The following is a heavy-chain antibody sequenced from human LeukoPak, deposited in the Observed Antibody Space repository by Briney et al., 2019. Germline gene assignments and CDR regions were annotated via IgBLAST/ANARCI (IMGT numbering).Heavy chain of an antibody. CDR1: GYTFTGYY. D-gene: IGHD3-22*01. J-gene: IGHJ4*02. CDR2: MNPNSGNT. V-gene: IGHV1-8*02. Sequence: ASVKVSCKASGYTFTGYYMHWVRQAPGQGLEWMGWMNPNSGNTGYAQKFQGRVTMTRNTSISTAYMELRSLRSDDTAVYYCARGSTARYYYDRSGYYRGAFDYWGQGTLVTVSS. CDR3: ARGSTARYYYDRSGYYRGAFDY.